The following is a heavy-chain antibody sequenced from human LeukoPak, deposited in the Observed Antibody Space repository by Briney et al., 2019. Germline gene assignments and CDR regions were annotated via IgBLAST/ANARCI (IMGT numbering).Heavy chain of an antibody. D-gene: IGHD3-16*01. J-gene: IGHJ4*02. CDR2: IYSTGST. CDR3: ARHDGP. CDR1: GGSISSYY. V-gene: IGHV4-4*07. Sequence: SETLSLTCTVSGGSISSYYWSWIRQPAGKGLEWIGRIYSTGSTNYNPSLKSRATTSVDTSKNQFSLRLRSVTAADTAVYYCARHDGPWGQGTLVTVSS.